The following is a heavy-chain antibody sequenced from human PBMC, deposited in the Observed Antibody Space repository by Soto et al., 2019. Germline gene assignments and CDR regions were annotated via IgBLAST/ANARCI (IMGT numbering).Heavy chain of an antibody. CDR1: GFTFSSYS. CDR3: VRGSFCSGGSCYLDY. J-gene: IGHJ4*02. V-gene: IGHV3-21*01. CDR2: ITSSSTYT. Sequence: GGSLRLSGAASGFTFSSYSMNWVRQAPGKGLEWVSSITSSSTYTYYADSVKGRVTISRDNAKNSLWLQMSSLRGEDTAVYYCVRGSFCSGGSCYLDYWGQGALVTVSS. D-gene: IGHD2-15*01.